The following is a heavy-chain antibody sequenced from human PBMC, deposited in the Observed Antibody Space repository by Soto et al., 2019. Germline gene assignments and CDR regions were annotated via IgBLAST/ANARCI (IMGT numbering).Heavy chain of an antibody. D-gene: IGHD3-10*01. J-gene: IGHJ6*02. CDR3: ARLYYGSGSYLYYYYGMDV. CDR1: GYSFTSYW. Sequence: GESLKISCKGSGYSFTSYWISWVRQMPGKGLEWMGRIDPSDSYTNYSPSFQGHVTISADKSISTAYLQWSSLKASDTAMYYCARLYYGSGSYLYYYYGMDVWGQGTTVTVS. CDR2: IDPSDSYT. V-gene: IGHV5-10-1*01.